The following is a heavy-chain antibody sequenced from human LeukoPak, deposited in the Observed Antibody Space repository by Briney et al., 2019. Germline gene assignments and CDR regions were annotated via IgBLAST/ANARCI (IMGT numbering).Heavy chain of an antibody. J-gene: IGHJ5*02. D-gene: IGHD2-2*01. CDR1: GYTFTSYD. CDR3: AREGCSSTSCYAVSWFDP. CDR2: MNPNSGNT. V-gene: IGHV1-8*01. Sequence: ASVKVSCKASGYTFTSYDINWVRQATGQGLEWMGWMNPNSGNTGYAQKFQGRVTITADKSTSTAYMELSSLRSEDTAVYYCAREGCSSTSCYAVSWFDPWGQGTLVTVSS.